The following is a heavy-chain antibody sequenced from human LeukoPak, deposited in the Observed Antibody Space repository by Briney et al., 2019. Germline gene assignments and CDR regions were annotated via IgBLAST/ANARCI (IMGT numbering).Heavy chain of an antibody. CDR1: GFTFSSYA. Sequence: PGGSLRLSCAASGFTFSSYAMSWVRQPPGKGLEWVSAISGSGISTYYADSVKGRFTISRDNSKNTLYLQMNSLRAEDTAVYYCAKDSSRTISRLVVYWGQGTLVTVSS. CDR2: ISGSGIST. V-gene: IGHV3-23*01. J-gene: IGHJ4*02. CDR3: AKDSSRTISRLVVY. D-gene: IGHD3-3*02.